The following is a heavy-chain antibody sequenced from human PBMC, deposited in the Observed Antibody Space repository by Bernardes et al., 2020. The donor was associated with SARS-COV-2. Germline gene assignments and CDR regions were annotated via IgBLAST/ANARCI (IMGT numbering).Heavy chain of an antibody. Sequence: GGSLRLSCAASGFTFSSYGMHWVRQAPGKGLEWVAVISYDGSNKYYADSVKGRFTISRDNSKNTLYLQMNSLRAEDTAVYYCAKVAGKNYYYYGMDVWGQGTTVTVSS. J-gene: IGHJ6*02. CDR3: AKVAGKNYYYYGMDV. V-gene: IGHV3-30*18. CDR1: GFTFSSYG. D-gene: IGHD6-19*01. CDR2: ISYDGSNK.